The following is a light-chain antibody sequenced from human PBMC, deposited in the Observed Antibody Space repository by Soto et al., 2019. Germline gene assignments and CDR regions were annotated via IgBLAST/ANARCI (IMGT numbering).Light chain of an antibody. CDR3: QQYNNWARG. V-gene: IGKV3-15*01. J-gene: IGKJ1*01. CDR1: QSVSNN. Sequence: EIVMTQSPATLSVSPGERATLSCRASQSVSNNLAWYQQKPGQAPRLLIYGASTRATGIPARFSGSGAGTKFTLTISSLQSEDFAVNYCQQYNNWARGFRQGTKVEIK. CDR2: GAS.